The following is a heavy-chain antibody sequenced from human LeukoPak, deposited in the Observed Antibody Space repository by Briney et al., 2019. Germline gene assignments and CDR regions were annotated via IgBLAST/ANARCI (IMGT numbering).Heavy chain of an antibody. J-gene: IGHJ4*02. D-gene: IGHD2-2*01. CDR3: ARQYCSSTSCPFGY. CDR2: IYHSGST. V-gene: IGHV4-34*01. CDR1: GGSFSGYY. Sequence: SETLSLTCAVYGGSFSGYYWSWIRQPPGKGLEWIGSIYHSGSTYYNPSLKSRVTISVDTSKNQFSLKLSSVTAADTAVYYCARQYCSSTSCPFGYWGQGTLVTVSS.